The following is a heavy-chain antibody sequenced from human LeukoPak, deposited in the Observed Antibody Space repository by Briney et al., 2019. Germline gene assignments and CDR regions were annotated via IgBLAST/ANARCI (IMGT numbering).Heavy chain of an antibody. Sequence: PSETLSLTCAVYGGSFNNYYWSWIRQTPGKGLEWIGEINHGESTTSNPSLKSRVTISVDTAKSQFSLSLTSVTAADSAVYYCARSEKYDYISGSYRYRPRLDSWGQGMLVTVSS. J-gene: IGHJ4*02. D-gene: IGHD3-16*02. V-gene: IGHV4-34*01. CDR1: GGSFNNYY. CDR2: INHGEST. CDR3: ARSEKYDYISGSYRYRPRLDS.